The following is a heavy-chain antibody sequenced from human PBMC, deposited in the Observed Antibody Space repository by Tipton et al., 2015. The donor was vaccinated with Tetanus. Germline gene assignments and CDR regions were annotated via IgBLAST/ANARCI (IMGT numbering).Heavy chain of an antibody. V-gene: IGHV1-46*01. Sequence: QVQLVQSGAEVKKPGASVKVSCKASGYTFTSYYMHWVRQAPGQGLEWMGIINPSGGSTSYAQKFQGRVTMTRDTSTSTVYMGLSSLRSEDTAVYYCARDEGDIVVVPAAMGDYWGQGTLVTVSS. J-gene: IGHJ4*02. D-gene: IGHD2-2*01. CDR3: ARDEGDIVVVPAAMGDY. CDR1: GYTFTSYY. CDR2: INPSGGST.